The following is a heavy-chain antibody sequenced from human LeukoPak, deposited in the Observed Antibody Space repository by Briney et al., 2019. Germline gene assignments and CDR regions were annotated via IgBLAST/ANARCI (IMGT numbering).Heavy chain of an antibody. CDR1: GFTFSDYY. J-gene: IGHJ4*02. CDR2: ISSSGSTI. V-gene: IGHV3-11*01. D-gene: IGHD3-10*01. CDR3: ARDRGVRYYYGSGSYFDY. Sequence: GGSLRLSCAASGFTFSDYYMSWIRQAPGKGLEWVSYISSSGSTIYYADPVKGRFTISRDNSKNTLYLQMNSLRAEDTAVYYCARDRGVRYYYGSGSYFDYWGQGTLATVSS.